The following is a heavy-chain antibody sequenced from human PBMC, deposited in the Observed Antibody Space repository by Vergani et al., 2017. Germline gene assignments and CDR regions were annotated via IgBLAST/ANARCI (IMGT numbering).Heavy chain of an antibody. Sequence: QVQMQESGPGLVKTSETLSLTCSASGAPISNCFWSWPRQPAGKGLEWFGRLCPSGSTNYKPSLKSRVTMSIDTSKNQFSLKLTSVTAADTAVYYCATGAGPFDIGGQGTLVTVSS. D-gene: IGHD7-27*01. CDR2: LCPSGST. V-gene: IGHV4-4*07. CDR1: GAPISNCF. CDR3: ATGAGPFDI. J-gene: IGHJ4*02.